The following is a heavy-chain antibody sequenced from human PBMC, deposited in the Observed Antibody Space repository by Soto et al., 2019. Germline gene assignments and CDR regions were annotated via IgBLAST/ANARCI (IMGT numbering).Heavy chain of an antibody. D-gene: IGHD6-19*01. CDR1: GYTLTELS. CDR2: FDPEDGET. J-gene: IGHJ4*02. CDR3: ATGRYSSGWYDY. V-gene: IGHV1-24*01. Sequence: ASVKVSCKVSGYTLTELSMHWLRQAPGKGLEWMGGFDPEDGETIYAQKFQGRVTMTEDTSTDTAYMELSSLRSEDTAVYYCATGRYSSGWYDYWGQGTLVTVSS.